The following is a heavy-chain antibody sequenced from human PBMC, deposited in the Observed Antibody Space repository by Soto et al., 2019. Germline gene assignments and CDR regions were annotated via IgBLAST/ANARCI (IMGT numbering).Heavy chain of an antibody. CDR1: GFTFSSYG. J-gene: IGHJ4*02. D-gene: IGHD5-18*01. Sequence: GGSLRLSCAASGFTFSSYGMHWVRQAPGKGLEWVAVISYDGSNKYYADSVKGRFTISRDNSKNTLYLQMNSLRAEDTAVYYCAKDSNSYGDEWALGFDYWGQGTLVTVSS. V-gene: IGHV3-30*18. CDR3: AKDSNSYGDEWALGFDY. CDR2: ISYDGSNK.